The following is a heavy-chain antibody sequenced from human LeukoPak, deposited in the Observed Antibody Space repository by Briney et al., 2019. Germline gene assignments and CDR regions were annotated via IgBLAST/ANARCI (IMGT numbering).Heavy chain of an antibody. CDR2: IYSGGST. Sequence: GGSLRLSCAASGFTVSSNYMTWVRQAPGKGLEWDSVIYSGGSTYYADSVKGRFTVSRDNSKNTLYLQMNSLRAEDTAVYYCAKDQEGGCIDYWGQGTLVTISS. CDR3: AKDQEGGCIDY. J-gene: IGHJ4*02. D-gene: IGHD6-19*01. CDR1: GFTVSSNY. V-gene: IGHV3-53*01.